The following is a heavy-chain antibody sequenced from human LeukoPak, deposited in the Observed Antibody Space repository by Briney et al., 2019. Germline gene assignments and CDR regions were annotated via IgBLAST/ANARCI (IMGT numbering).Heavy chain of an antibody. D-gene: IGHD6-13*01. V-gene: IGHV4-59*08. J-gene: IGHJ4*02. CDR2: VYYSGST. Sequence: PSETLSLTCTVSGGSIGSYYCSWIRQPPGKRLEWIGYVYYSGSTNYNPSLKSRVTMSVDTSKNQFSLKLSSVTAADTAVYYCARGVSGGDYWGQGTLVTVSS. CDR3: ARGVSGGDY. CDR1: GGSIGSYY.